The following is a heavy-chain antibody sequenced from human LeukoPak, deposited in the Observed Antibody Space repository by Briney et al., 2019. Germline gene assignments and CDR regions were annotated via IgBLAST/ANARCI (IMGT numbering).Heavy chain of an antibody. V-gene: IGHV1-2*06. J-gene: IGHJ4*02. CDR1: GYTFTGYY. CDR2: INPNSGGT. D-gene: IGHD3-22*01. CDR3: AKTYYYDSSGYGSDY. Sequence: ASVKVSCKASGYTFTGYYMHWVRQAPGQGLEWMGRINPNSGGTNYAQKSQGRVTMTRDTSISTAYMELSRLRSDDTAVYYCAKTYYYDSSGYGSDYWGQGTLVTVSS.